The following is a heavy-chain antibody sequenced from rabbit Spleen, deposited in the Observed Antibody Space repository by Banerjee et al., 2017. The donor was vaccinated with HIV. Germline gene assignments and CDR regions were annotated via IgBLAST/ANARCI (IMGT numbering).Heavy chain of an antibody. Sequence: QSLEESGGGLVQPEGSVTLTCTASGFSFSSSDYICWVRQAPGKGLEWISCIAGSSSGFTYSATWAKGRVTISKTSSTTVTLQMTSLTVADTATYFCARGSAAMTMVITGYYLNLWGQGTLVTVS. CDR3: ARGSAAMTMVITGYYLNL. D-gene: IGHD2-1*01. J-gene: IGHJ4*01. V-gene: IGHV1S40*01. CDR2: IAGSSSGFT. CDR1: GFSFSSSDY.